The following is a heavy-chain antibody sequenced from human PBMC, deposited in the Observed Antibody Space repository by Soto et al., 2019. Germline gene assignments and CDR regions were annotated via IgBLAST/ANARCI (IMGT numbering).Heavy chain of an antibody. J-gene: IGHJ6*02. CDR3: ARANRGYSGYDNYYYYGMDV. CDR1: GGTFRSYA. CDR2: IIPIFGTA. Sequence: SVKVSCQASGGTFRSYAISWVRQAPGQALEWIGGIIPIFGTANYAQKFQGRVTITADESTSTAYMELSSLRSEDTAVYYCARANRGYSGYDNYYYYGMDVWGQGTTVTVSS. V-gene: IGHV1-69*13. D-gene: IGHD5-12*01.